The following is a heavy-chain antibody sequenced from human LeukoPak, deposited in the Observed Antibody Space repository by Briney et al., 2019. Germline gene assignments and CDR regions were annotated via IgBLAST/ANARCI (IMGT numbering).Heavy chain of an antibody. V-gene: IGHV3-21*01. CDR1: GFTFSIYS. CDR2: ITSSSNYI. Sequence: PGGALRLSCAASGFTFSIYSMNWVRQAPGKGLEWLSSITSSSNYIYYAGSVKGRFTISRDNVQNSPYLQMNSLRAEDTAVYYCARMRDGYMGRYYFDYWGQGTLVTVSS. D-gene: IGHD5-24*01. J-gene: IGHJ4*02. CDR3: ARMRDGYMGRYYFDY.